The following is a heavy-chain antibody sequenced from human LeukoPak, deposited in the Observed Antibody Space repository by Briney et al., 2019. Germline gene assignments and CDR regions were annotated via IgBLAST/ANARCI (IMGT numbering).Heavy chain of an antibody. CDR3: AKNGDAALANYFDS. D-gene: IGHD7-27*01. Sequence: GGSLRLSCAASGFTFSGSAMHWVRQASGKGLEWVGRIRSKANSYATAYAASVKGRFTISRDNSKNTLYLQMNSLRAEDTAVYYCAKNGDAALANYFDSWGQGTLVTVSS. V-gene: IGHV3-73*01. CDR2: IRSKANSYAT. CDR1: GFTFSGSA. J-gene: IGHJ4*02.